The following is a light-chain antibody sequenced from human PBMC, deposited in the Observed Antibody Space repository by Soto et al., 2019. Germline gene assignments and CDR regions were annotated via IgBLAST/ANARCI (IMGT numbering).Light chain of an antibody. CDR3: HQRSNWPPIT. CDR1: QRVSNY. Sequence: DMVGTQSPATLSLAPGDTATLACRAMQRVSNYLACYQHKPGQAPRLLIYDASIRDNGIPARFSGSGSGTDCTLTISSLEPEDFAVYYCHQRSNWPPITFGQRTRREIK. CDR2: DAS. J-gene: IGKJ5*01. V-gene: IGKV3-11*01.